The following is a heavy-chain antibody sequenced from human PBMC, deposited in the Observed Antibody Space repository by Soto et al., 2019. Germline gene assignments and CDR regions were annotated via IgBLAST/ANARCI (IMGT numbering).Heavy chain of an antibody. CDR2: IIPIFGTA. D-gene: IGHD2-15*01. V-gene: IGHV1-69*06. CDR1: GVTFSSYA. J-gene: IGHJ6*02. CDR3: ARNGYCSGGSGYYTAYYYGMDI. Sequence: ASVKVSCKVSGVTFSSYAISWVRQAPGQGLEWMGGIIPIFGTANYAQKFQGRVTITADKSTSTAYMELSSLRSEDTAVYYCARNGYCSGGSGYYTAYYYGMDIWGQGTTVTNSS.